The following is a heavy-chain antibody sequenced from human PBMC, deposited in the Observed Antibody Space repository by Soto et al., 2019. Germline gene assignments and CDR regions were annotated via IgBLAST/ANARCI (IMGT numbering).Heavy chain of an antibody. CDR1: GYTFTGFF. CDR3: AKAPXXXXXXWYDWFDP. V-gene: IGHV1-2*02. J-gene: IGHJ5*02. D-gene: IGHD2-15*01. CDR2: IDSNSGTT. Sequence: QVQLVQSGAEVKKPGASVKVSCKASGYTFTGFFIHWVREXPGXGXXWMGWIDSNSGTTKYAQKFQGRVSMTRDTSVSTAYMELSRLTSDDTXTYXCAKAPXXXXXXWYDWFDPWGQGTLVTVSS.